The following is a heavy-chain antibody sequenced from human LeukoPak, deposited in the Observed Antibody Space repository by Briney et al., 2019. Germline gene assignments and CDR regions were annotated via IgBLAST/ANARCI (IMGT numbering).Heavy chain of an antibody. Sequence: GASVKVSCKASGYTLTSYGISWVRQAPGQGLEWMVWISAYNGNTNYAQKLQGRVTMTTDTSTSTAYMELRSLRSDDTAVYYCARAPRGAYCGGDCGSQHWGQGTLVTVSS. CDR3: ARAPRGAYCGGDCGSQH. CDR2: ISAYNGNT. D-gene: IGHD2-21*01. CDR1: GYTLTSYG. J-gene: IGHJ1*01. V-gene: IGHV1-18*01.